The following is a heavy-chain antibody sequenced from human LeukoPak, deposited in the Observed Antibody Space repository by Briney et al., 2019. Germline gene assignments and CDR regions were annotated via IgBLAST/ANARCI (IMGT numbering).Heavy chain of an antibody. CDR2: VSHDGSNK. V-gene: IGHV3-30-3*01. D-gene: IGHD5-24*01. Sequence: GGSLRLSCVASGFTFDNYAMHWVRQAPGKGLEWVALVSHDGSNKYYADSVKGRFTISRDNPKNLLFLQINSLRVEDTAVYYCARETPRRGETRDGYRWGQGTVVTVSS. CDR1: GFTFDNYA. J-gene: IGHJ4*02. CDR3: ARETPRRGETRDGYR.